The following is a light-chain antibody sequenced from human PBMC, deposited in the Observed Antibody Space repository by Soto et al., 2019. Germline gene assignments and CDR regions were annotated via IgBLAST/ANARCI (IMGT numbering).Light chain of an antibody. V-gene: IGKV1-39*01. Sequence: DIQMTQSPSSLSASVGDRVTITGRASQSISSYLNWYQQKPGKAPKLLIYAASSLQSGVPSRFSGSGSGTDFTLTISSLQPEDSATYYCQQSYSTSITFGQGTRLEIK. CDR3: QQSYSTSIT. J-gene: IGKJ5*01. CDR2: AAS. CDR1: QSISSY.